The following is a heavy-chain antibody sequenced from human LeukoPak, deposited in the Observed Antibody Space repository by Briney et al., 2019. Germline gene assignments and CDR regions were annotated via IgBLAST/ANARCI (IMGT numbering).Heavy chain of an antibody. CDR3: ARGQQQRVEGDWFDP. Sequence: PGGSLRLSCAASGFTFSSYGMHWVRQAPGKGLEWVAVIWYDGSNKYYADSVKGRFTISRDNSKNTLYLQMNSLRAEDTAVYYCARGQQQRVEGDWFDPWGQGTLVTVSS. V-gene: IGHV3-33*01. CDR2: IWYDGSNK. J-gene: IGHJ5*02. CDR1: GFTFSSYG. D-gene: IGHD6-13*01.